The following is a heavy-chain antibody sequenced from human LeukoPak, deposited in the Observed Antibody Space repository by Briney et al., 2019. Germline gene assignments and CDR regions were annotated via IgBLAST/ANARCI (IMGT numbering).Heavy chain of an antibody. CDR2: IGTSSSTI. Sequence: GGSLRLSCTVSGFNFRSSEMIWVRQAPGKGLEWVSYIGTSSSTIYYADSVKGRFTISRDNAKNSLYLQMNSLRDEDTAVYYCARHDYGGNSGDYWGQGTLVTVSS. CDR1: GFNFRSSE. D-gene: IGHD4-23*01. CDR3: ARHDYGGNSGDY. J-gene: IGHJ4*02. V-gene: IGHV3-48*02.